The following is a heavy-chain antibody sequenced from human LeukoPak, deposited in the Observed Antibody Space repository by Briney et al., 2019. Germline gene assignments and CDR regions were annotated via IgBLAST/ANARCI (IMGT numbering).Heavy chain of an antibody. J-gene: IGHJ4*02. CDR2: IYTSGST. V-gene: IGHV4-4*07. Sequence: SETLSLTGTVSGGSISSYYWSWIRQPAGKGLEWIGRIYTSGSTNYNPSLKSRVTMSVDMSKNQFSLKLSSVTAADTAVYYCARDDYSNDGTFVDYWGQGTLVTVSS. D-gene: IGHD4-11*01. CDR3: ARDDYSNDGTFVDY. CDR1: GGSISSYY.